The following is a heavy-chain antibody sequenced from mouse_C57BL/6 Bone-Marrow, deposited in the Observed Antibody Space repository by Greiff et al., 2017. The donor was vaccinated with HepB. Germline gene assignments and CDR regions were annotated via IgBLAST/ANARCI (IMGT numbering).Heavy chain of an antibody. J-gene: IGHJ1*03. D-gene: IGHD2-5*01. CDR1: GFTFNTYA. CDR2: IRSKSSNYAT. V-gene: IGHV10-3*01. CDR3: VREGYSNYPSYWYFDV. Sequence: EVMLVESGGGLVQPKGSLKLSCAASGFTFNTYAMHWVRQAPGKGLEWVARIRSKSSNYATYYADSVKDRFTISRDDSQSMLYLQMNNLKTEDTAMYYCVREGYSNYPSYWYFDVWGTGTTVTVSS.